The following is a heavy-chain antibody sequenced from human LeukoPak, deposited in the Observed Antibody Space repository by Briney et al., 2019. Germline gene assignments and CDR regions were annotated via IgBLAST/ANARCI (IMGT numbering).Heavy chain of an antibody. CDR2: ISYDGSNK. J-gene: IGHJ6*04. CDR3: AKDLSAGRFGELALSFGMDV. D-gene: IGHD3-10*01. V-gene: IGHV3-30*18. CDR1: GFTFSSDG. Sequence: GRSLRLSCAASGFTFSSDGMHWVRQAPGKGLECVAVISYDGSNKYYADSVKGRFTISRDNSKNTLYLQMNSLRAEDTAVYYCAKDLSAGRFGELALSFGMDVWGKGTTVTVSS.